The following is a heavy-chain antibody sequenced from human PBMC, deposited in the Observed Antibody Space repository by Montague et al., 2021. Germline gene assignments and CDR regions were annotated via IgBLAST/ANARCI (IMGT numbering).Heavy chain of an antibody. Sequence: SETLSLTCAVSGGSISTYYWTWIRQSPGKGLEWIGHIYHSGSTDYNPSLKSRVTISADTSMNQFSLNLRSVTAADTAVYFCARRLGIRAPFDYWGQGTLVTVSS. CDR2: IYHSGST. CDR3: ARRLGIRAPFDY. V-gene: IGHV4-59*08. CDR1: GGSISTYY. J-gene: IGHJ4*02. D-gene: IGHD7-27*01.